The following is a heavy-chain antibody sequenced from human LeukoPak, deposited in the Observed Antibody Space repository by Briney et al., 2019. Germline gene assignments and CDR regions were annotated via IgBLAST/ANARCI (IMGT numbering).Heavy chain of an antibody. CDR3: ARITIMITFGGVIVPPTE. CDR2: IYYSGST. Sequence: WVRQAPGKGLEWIGSIYYSGSTYYNPSLKSRVTISVDTSKNQFSLKLSSVTAADTAVYYCARITIMITFGGVIVPPTEWGQGTLVTVSS. J-gene: IGHJ4*02. D-gene: IGHD3-16*02. V-gene: IGHV4-39*07.